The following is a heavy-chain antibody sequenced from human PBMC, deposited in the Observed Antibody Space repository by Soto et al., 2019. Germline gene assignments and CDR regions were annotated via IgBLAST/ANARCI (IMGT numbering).Heavy chain of an antibody. J-gene: IGHJ4*02. Sequence: QVQLQQWGAGLLKPSETLSLTCAVYGGSFSGYYWSWIRQPPGKGLEWLGEIKHSGSTNYNPSLKSRVTISVDTSKNQFSLKLSSVTAADTAVYYCARGPKYQLGGFDYWGQGTLVTVSS. V-gene: IGHV4-34*01. CDR2: IKHSGST. CDR1: GGSFSGYY. D-gene: IGHD2-2*01. CDR3: ARGPKYQLGGFDY.